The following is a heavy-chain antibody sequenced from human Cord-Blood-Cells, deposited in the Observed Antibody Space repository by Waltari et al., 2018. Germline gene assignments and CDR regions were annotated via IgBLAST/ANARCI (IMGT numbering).Heavy chain of an antibody. CDR3: ARGPTTGDGDY. Sequence: QVQLVQSGAEVMKPGSSVKVSCKASGGTFSSYAISWVRQAPGQGLEWMGRIIPILGIANNAQKFQGRVTITADKSTSTAYMELSSLRSEDTAVYYCARGPTTGDGDYWGQGTLVTVSS. CDR1: GGTFSSYA. CDR2: IIPILGIA. V-gene: IGHV1-69*09. D-gene: IGHD7-27*01. J-gene: IGHJ4*02.